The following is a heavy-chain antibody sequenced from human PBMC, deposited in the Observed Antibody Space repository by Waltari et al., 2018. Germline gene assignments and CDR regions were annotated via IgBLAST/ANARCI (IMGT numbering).Heavy chain of an antibody. CDR2: ISGRGGSK. D-gene: IGHD6-6*01. J-gene: IGHJ4*02. V-gene: IGHV3-23*01. Sequence: EVQLLESGGGLVQPGGSLRLSCAASGFTFSSYAMSWVRQAPGKGLDWVSAISGRGGSKYYAVSVSGRFTISRDNSTNTLYLQMNSLRAEDTAVYYCAKDRSSSSSFDYWGQGTLVTISS. CDR3: AKDRSSSSSFDY. CDR1: GFTFSSYA.